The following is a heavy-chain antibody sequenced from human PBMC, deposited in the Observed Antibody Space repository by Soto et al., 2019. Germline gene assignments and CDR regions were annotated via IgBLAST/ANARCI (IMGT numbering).Heavy chain of an antibody. CDR2: INPATGAA. CDR1: GYPVTAYY. Sequence: QLHLVQSGAVVKKPGASVTVSCSASGYPVTAYYMHWVRQAPGRGLEWMGGINPATGAAKYTQTFQGRGTMTRDASRSRGFMALSGLTSEDTAVFYCARGGGVGVAGSAAFDMWGQGTLVTVSS. J-gene: IGHJ3*02. CDR3: ARGGGVGVAGSAAFDM. V-gene: IGHV1-2*02. D-gene: IGHD3-3*01.